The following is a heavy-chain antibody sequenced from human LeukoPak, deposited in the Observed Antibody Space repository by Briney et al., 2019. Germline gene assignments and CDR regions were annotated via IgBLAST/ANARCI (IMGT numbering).Heavy chain of an antibody. V-gene: IGHV3-23*01. D-gene: IGHD1-26*01. Sequence: GGPLRLSCAASGFTASSHAMSWVRQAPGKGPEWVSVMNHGGDKTYYADSVKGRFTISRDTSENTLYLYMNSLRVDDTAVYYCAKKLLGMGARSDAFDVWGQGTMVTVSS. CDR3: AKKLLGMGARSDAFDV. CDR1: GFTASSHA. J-gene: IGHJ3*01. CDR2: MNHGGDKT.